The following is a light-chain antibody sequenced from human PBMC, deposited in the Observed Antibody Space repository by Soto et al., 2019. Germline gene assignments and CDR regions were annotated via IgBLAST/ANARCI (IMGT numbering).Light chain of an antibody. Sequence: EVVLTQSPVTLSLSPGEIATLSCRAGQSFRVLLAWYQQKPGQAPRLLIYDAYNRATGIPPRFSGSGSGTDFTLTISSLEPEDSAVYYCQQRHMWPITFGQGTRLEL. J-gene: IGKJ5*01. V-gene: IGKV3-11*01. CDR2: DAY. CDR3: QQRHMWPIT. CDR1: QSFRVL.